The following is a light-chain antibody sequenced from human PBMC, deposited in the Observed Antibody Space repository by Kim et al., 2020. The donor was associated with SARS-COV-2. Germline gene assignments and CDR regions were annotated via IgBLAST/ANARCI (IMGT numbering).Light chain of an antibody. CDR2: RMN. CDR1: ISNIGSKY. Sequence: TLSRSGIISNIGSKYVYRYQQVPGTAPKPLIYRMNQRSSGVPDRLSGAKSGTSASLAISGLRSEDEADYYREAWDHNLSGYVFGTGTKVTVL. J-gene: IGLJ1*01. CDR3: EAWDHNLSGYV. V-gene: IGLV1-47*01.